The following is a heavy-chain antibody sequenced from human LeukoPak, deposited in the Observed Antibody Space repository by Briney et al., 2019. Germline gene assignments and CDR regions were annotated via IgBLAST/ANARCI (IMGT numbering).Heavy chain of an antibody. Sequence: SSETLSLTCAVSGDSFSSHYWTWIRQPPGRGLEWIGYISYIGTTNYNPSHKSRVTISIDTSKNQFSLKLSSVTTADTAVYYCARDLVTVTKGFDIWGLGTMVSVSS. V-gene: IGHV4-59*11. J-gene: IGHJ3*02. CDR1: GDSFSSHY. CDR2: ISYIGTT. D-gene: IGHD4-17*01. CDR3: ARDLVTVTKGFDI.